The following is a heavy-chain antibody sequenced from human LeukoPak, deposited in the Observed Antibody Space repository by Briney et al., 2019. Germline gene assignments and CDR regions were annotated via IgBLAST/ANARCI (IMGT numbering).Heavy chain of an antibody. V-gene: IGHV5-51*01. CDR2: IYPGDSDT. D-gene: IGHD1-26*01. CDR3: ARRSIVGAYYFDY. CDR1: GYSFTSYW. J-gene: IGHJ4*02. Sequence: GESLKISCKGSGYSFTSYWIGWVRQMPGKGLGWLGIIYPGDSDTRYSPSFQGKVTISADKSISTAYLQGSSLKASDTAMYYCARRSIVGAYYFDYWGQGTLVTVSS.